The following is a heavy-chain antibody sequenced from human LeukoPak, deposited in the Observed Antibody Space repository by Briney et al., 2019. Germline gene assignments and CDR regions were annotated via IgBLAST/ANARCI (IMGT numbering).Heavy chain of an antibody. CDR3: VRGRGFIPDY. J-gene: IGHJ4*02. D-gene: IGHD3-16*02. CDR2: INEDGTVK. CDR1: GFTFSNYY. V-gene: IGHV3-7*03. Sequence: PGGSLRLPCAASGFTFSNYYMKWVRQAHGKGPEWVANINEDGTVKHYVDSVKGRFTISRDNAKNSLFLQMNSLRAEDTAMYYCVRGRGFIPDYWGQGTLVTVSS.